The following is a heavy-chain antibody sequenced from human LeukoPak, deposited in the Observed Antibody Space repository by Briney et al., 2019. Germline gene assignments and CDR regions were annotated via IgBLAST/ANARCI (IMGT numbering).Heavy chain of an antibody. Sequence: SGGSLRLSCAASGFTFSTYSMNWVRQAPGKGLEWVSSISSSSNYIYHADSVKGRFTISRDNAKNSLYLQMNSLRAEDTALYHCARDLKPYYYGSGSYSPGDYWGQGTLVTVSS. D-gene: IGHD3-10*01. CDR3: ARDLKPYYYGSGSYSPGDY. CDR1: GFTFSTYS. CDR2: ISSSSNYI. J-gene: IGHJ4*02. V-gene: IGHV3-21*04.